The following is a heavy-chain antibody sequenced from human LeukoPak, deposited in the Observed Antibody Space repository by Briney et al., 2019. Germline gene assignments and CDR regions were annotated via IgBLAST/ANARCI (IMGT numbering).Heavy chain of an antibody. V-gene: IGHV4-30-4*08. CDR3: ARGGDYYDSSGYYRGLAFDI. CDR1: GGSISSGDYY. Sequence: SETLSLTCTVSGGSISSGDYYWSWIRQPPGKGLEWIGYIYYSGSTYYNPSLKSRVTISVDTSKNQFSLKLSSVTAADTAVYYCARGGDYYDSSGYYRGLAFDIWGQGTMVTVSS. D-gene: IGHD3-22*01. J-gene: IGHJ3*02. CDR2: IYYSGST.